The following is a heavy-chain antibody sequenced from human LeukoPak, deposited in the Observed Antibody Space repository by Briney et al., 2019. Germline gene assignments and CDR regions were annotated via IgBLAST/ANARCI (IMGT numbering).Heavy chain of an antibody. D-gene: IGHD3-9*01. CDR1: GGTFINYA. J-gene: IGHJ6*02. CDR3: ARDGRNYDILTGYYYYYYYGMDV. Sequence: SVKVSCKASGGTFINYAISWVRQAPGQGLEWMGGIIPIFGTANYAQKLQGRVTITADESTSTACMELSSLRSEDTAVYYCARDGRNYDILTGYYYYYYYGMDVWGQGTTVTVSS. V-gene: IGHV1-69*13. CDR2: IIPIFGTA.